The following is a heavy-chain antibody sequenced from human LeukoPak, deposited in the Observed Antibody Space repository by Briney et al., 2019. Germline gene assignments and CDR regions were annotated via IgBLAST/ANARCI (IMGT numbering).Heavy chain of an antibody. V-gene: IGHV3-48*03. Sequence: PGGSLRLSCAASGFTFSSYEMNWVRQAPGKGLEWVSYISSSGSTIYYADSVKGRFTISRDNAKNSLYLQMNSLRAEDTAVYYCAREKMTTVTTFNYWGQGTLVTVSS. CDR1: GFTFSSYE. CDR3: AREKMTTVTTFNY. CDR2: ISSSGSTI. J-gene: IGHJ4*02. D-gene: IGHD4-17*01.